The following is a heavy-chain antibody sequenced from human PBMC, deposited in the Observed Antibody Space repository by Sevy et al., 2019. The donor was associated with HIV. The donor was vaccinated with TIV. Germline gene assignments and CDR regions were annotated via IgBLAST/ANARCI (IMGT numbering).Heavy chain of an antibody. V-gene: IGHV1-8*01. CDR1: GYTFSSHD. D-gene: IGHD1-7*01. Sequence: APVKVSCKTSGYTFSSHDINWVRQAPGQGLEWMGWMNPNNGNTGYVQKFQDRVTMTRDSSIATAYMELRGLTSDDTAVYYCARDPSGNYLTPHYRDYYGLDVWGQGTAVTVSS. CDR3: ARDPSGNYLTPHYRDYYGLDV. CDR2: MNPNNGNT. J-gene: IGHJ6*02.